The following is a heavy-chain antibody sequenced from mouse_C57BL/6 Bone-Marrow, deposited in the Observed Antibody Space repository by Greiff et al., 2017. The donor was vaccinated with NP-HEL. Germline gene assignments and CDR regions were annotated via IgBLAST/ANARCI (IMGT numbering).Heavy chain of an antibody. J-gene: IGHJ3*01. V-gene: IGHV1-5*01. Sequence: EVKLQQSGTVLARPGASVKMSCKTSGYTFTSYWMHWVKQRPGQGLEWIGAIYPGNSDTSYNQKFKGKAKLTAVTSASTAYMELSSLTNEDSAVYYCTRGITITTVVDPFAYWGQGTLVTVSA. CDR3: TRGITITTVVDPFAY. CDR2: IYPGNSDT. CDR1: GYTFTSYW. D-gene: IGHD1-1*01.